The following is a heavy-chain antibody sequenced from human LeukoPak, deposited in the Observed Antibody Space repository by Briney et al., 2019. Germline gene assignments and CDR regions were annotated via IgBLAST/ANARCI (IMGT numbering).Heavy chain of an antibody. V-gene: IGHV1-46*01. CDR1: GYTFTSYY. D-gene: IGHD6-19*01. CDR3: ATIAVAGTWDFDY. CDR2: INPSGGST. Sequence: ASVKVSCKASGYTFTSYYTHWVRQAPGQGLEWMGIINPSGGSTSYAQKFQGRVTMTRDTSTSTVYMELSSLRSEDTAVYYCATIAVAGTWDFDYWGQGTLVTVSS. J-gene: IGHJ4*02.